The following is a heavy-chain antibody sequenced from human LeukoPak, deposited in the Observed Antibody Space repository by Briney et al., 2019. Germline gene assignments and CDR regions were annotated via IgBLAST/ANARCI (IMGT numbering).Heavy chain of an antibody. CDR2: INHSGST. J-gene: IGHJ4*02. V-gene: IGHV4-34*01. CDR3: ARGLYFDY. CDR1: GGSFSGYY. Sequence: SETLSLTCAVYGGSFSGYYWSWIRQPPGKGLEWIGEINHSGSTNYNPSLKSRVTISVDTSKNQFSLNLRSVTAADTAVYYCARGLYFDYWGQGTQVTVSS.